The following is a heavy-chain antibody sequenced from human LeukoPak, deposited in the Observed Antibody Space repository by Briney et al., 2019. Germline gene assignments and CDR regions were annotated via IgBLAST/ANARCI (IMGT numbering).Heavy chain of an antibody. D-gene: IGHD6-13*01. CDR1: GGSISSYY. CDR3: ARYTYSSSWYPNWFDP. J-gene: IGHJ5*02. Sequence: SETLSLTCTVSGGSISSYYWSWIRQPPGKGLEWIGYIYYSGSTNYNPSLKSRVTISVDTSKNQFSLKLSSVTAADTAVYYCARYTYSSSWYPNWFDPWGQGTLVTVSS. CDR2: IYYSGST. V-gene: IGHV4-59*12.